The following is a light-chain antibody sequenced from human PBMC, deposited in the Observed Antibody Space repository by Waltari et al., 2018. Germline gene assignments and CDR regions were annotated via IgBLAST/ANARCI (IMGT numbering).Light chain of an antibody. CDR1: QKISNN. CDR2: GPT. V-gene: IGKV3-15*01. J-gene: IGKJ3*01. CDR3: LQYNDWPPLFT. Sequence: EIEMTQSPAIMSVSPGERVTLSCRASQKISNNFAWYQQKPGQAPRLLSYGPTTRASGIPGRFRGSGSGTESTLTIDGLQSEDFAVYYCLQYNDWPPLFTFGPGTKVEIE.